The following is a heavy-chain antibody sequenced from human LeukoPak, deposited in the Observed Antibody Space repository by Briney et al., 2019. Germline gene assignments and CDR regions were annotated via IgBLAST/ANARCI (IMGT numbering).Heavy chain of an antibody. V-gene: IGHV3-30*18. CDR3: AKNRDRGVPTYYYDSSGSSHFDL. Sequence: PGGSLRLSCAASGFTVSSSYMSWVRQAPGKGLEWVAVISYDGSNKYYADSVKGRFTISRDNSKNTLYLQMNSLRAEDTAVYYCAKNRDRGVPTYYYDSSGSSHFDLWGRGTLVTVSS. CDR2: ISYDGSNK. CDR1: GFTVSSSY. D-gene: IGHD3-22*01. J-gene: IGHJ2*01.